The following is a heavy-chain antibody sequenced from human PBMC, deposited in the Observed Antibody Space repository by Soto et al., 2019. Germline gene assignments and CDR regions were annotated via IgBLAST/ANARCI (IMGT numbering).Heavy chain of an antibody. Sequence: VGSLRLSCEASGFTFSGYWMSWVRQAPGKGLEWVADIKHDGSVQYYVDSVKGRLTISRDNAKKQLYLQMNGLRAEDTALYYCARAPYSNAWYRFDLWGQGTLVTVSS. CDR1: GFTFSGYW. CDR2: IKHDGSVQ. D-gene: IGHD4-4*01. J-gene: IGHJ4*02. V-gene: IGHV3-7*03. CDR3: ARAPYSNAWYRFDL.